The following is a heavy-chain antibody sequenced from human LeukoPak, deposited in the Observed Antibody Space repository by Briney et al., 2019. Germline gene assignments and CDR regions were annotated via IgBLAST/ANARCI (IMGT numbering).Heavy chain of an antibody. CDR2: LNHSGST. Sequence: SETLSLTCAVYGGSFSGYYWSWIRQPPGKGLEWIGELNHSGSTNYNPSLKSRVTISVDTSKNQFSQKLSSVTAADTAVYYCARGRQWLVYWGQGTLVTVSS. V-gene: IGHV4-34*01. D-gene: IGHD6-19*01. CDR3: ARGRQWLVY. J-gene: IGHJ4*02. CDR1: GGSFSGYY.